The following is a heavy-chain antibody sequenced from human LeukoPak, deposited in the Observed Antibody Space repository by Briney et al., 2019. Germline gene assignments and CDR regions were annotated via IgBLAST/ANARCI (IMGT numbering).Heavy chain of an antibody. CDR2: IHYTGAT. CDR3: ARGNILSGYCFDF. Sequence: PSETLSLTCAVYGGSIAGYYWSWIRQPPGKGLEWVGEIHYTGATSYNPSLKSRATISIDTSKNQVSLKLSSVTAADTAVYYCARGNILSGYCFDFWGQGALVTVSS. CDR1: GGSIAGYY. J-gene: IGHJ4*02. D-gene: IGHD3-9*01. V-gene: IGHV4-34*01.